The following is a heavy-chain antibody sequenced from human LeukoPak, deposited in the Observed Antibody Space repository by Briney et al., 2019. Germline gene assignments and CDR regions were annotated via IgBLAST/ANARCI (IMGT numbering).Heavy chain of an antibody. CDR3: ARGRIQLWPSYYYYYYGMDV. CDR2: IYSGGST. CDR1: GFTVSSNY. D-gene: IGHD5-18*01. J-gene: IGHJ6*02. Sequence: GGSLRLSCAASGFTVSSNYVSWVRQAPGKGLEWVSVIYSGGSTYYADSVKGRFTISRDNSKNTLYLQMNSLRAEDTAVYYCARGRIQLWPSYYYYYYGMDVWGQGTTVTVSS. V-gene: IGHV3-66*01.